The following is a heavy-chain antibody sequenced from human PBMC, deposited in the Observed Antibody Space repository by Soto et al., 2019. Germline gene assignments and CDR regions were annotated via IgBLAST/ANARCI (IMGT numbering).Heavy chain of an antibody. CDR1: GYTFINFD. CDR2: MNPGSGKT. D-gene: IGHD6-13*01. CDR3: ARMASAGTLNWFDP. V-gene: IGHV1-8*02. J-gene: IGHJ5*02. Sequence: GASVKVSCKASGYTFINFDISWVRQAAGQGREWLGWMNPGSGKTGYASKFQGRVAMTRDASTGTSHLELSSLTSDDTAVYYCARMASAGTLNWFDPWGQGTLVTVSS.